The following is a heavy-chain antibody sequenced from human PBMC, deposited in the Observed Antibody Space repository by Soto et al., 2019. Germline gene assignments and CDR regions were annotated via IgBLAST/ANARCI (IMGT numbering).Heavy chain of an antibody. Sequence: GSLRLSCVASGFTFSDYWMHWVRQAPGKGLVWVSRINSDGSSADYADSVKGRFTLSRDNAKNTLFLQMHSLRADDTAVYYCVKVLGSRDYLIFDYWGQGALV. D-gene: IGHD4-17*01. J-gene: IGHJ4*02. V-gene: IGHV3-74*01. CDR1: GFTFSDYW. CDR2: INSDGSSA. CDR3: VKVLGSRDYLIFDY.